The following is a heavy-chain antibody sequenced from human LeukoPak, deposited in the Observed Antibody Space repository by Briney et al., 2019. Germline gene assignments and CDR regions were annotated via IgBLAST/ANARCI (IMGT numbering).Heavy chain of an antibody. Sequence: VGSLRLSCAASAFTFSSYSMNWVRQAPGKGLEWVSYISSSSSTIYYADSVKGRFTISRDNAKNSLYLQMNRLRAEDTAVYYCARDDSFGVVIISFDYWGQGTLVTVSS. V-gene: IGHV3-48*01. CDR3: ARDDSFGVVIISFDY. J-gene: IGHJ4*02. CDR1: AFTFSSYS. D-gene: IGHD3-3*01. CDR2: ISSSSSTI.